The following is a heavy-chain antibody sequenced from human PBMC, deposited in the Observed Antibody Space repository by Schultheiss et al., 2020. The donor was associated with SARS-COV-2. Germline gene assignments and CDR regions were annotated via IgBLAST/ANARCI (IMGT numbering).Heavy chain of an antibody. CDR3: ARGPTVVVPAVPFDY. D-gene: IGHD2-2*01. CDR2: INHSGST. V-gene: IGHV4-34*01. CDR1: GGSFSGYY. Sequence: SQTLSLTCAVYGGSFSGYYWSWIRQPPGKGLEWIGEINHSGSTNYNPSLKSRVTISVDTSKNQFSLKLSSVTAADTAVYYCARGPTVVVPAVPFDYWGQGTLVTVSS. J-gene: IGHJ4*02.